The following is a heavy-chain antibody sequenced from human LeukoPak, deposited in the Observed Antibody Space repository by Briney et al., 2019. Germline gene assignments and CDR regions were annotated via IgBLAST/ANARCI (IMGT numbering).Heavy chain of an antibody. CDR3: ASHIAARYWYFDL. Sequence: PSQTLSLTCAVSGGSISSGGYSWSWIRQPPGKGLEWIGYIYHSGSTYYNPSLKSRVTISVDRSKNQFSLKLSSVTAADTAVYYCASHIAARYWYFDLWGRGTLVTVSS. J-gene: IGHJ2*01. D-gene: IGHD6-6*01. CDR1: GGSISSGGYS. V-gene: IGHV4-30-2*01. CDR2: IYHSGST.